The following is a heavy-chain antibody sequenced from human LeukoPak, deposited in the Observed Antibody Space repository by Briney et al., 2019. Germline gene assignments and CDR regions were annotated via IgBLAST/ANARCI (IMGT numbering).Heavy chain of an antibody. D-gene: IGHD2-8*02. CDR2: INAGNGNT. Sequence: GASVKVSCKASGYTFTSYAMHWVRQAPGQRLEWMGWINAGNGNTKYSQKFQGRVTITRDTSASTAYMELSSLRSEDTAVYYCARRGTGDVADGDYFDYWGQGTLVTVSS. J-gene: IGHJ4*02. CDR3: ARRGTGDVADGDYFDY. CDR1: GYTFTSYA. V-gene: IGHV1-3*01.